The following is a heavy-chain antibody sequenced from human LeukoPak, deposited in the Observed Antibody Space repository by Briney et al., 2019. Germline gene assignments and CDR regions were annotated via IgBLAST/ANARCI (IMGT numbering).Heavy chain of an antibody. J-gene: IGHJ3*02. D-gene: IGHD1-26*01. Sequence: SQTLSLTCTVSGGSISSGDYYWSWIRQPPGKGLEWIGYIYYSGSTYYNPSLKSRVTISVDTSKNQFSLKLSSVTAADTAVYYCASSIVGATIKAFDIWGQGTMVTVSS. CDR3: ASSIVGATIKAFDI. V-gene: IGHV4-30-4*08. CDR2: IYYSGST. CDR1: GGSISSGDYY.